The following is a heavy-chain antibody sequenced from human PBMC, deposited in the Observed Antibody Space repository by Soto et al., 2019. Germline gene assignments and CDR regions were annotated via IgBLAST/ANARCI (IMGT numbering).Heavy chain of an antibody. V-gene: IGHV4-4*07. CDR2: IYPSGSA. CDR1: VNTISIYY. J-gene: IGHJ6*02. Sequence: SETLSLTRTVPVNTISIYYWSWSRQTAGKGLEWIGRIYPSGSANYNPSFKSRVTMSVDTSKNQFSLKLSSVTAADTAVYWGSRTDDYYYGMDVWGQGTTVTRSS. CDR3: SRTDDYYYGMDV. D-gene: IGHD3-10*01.